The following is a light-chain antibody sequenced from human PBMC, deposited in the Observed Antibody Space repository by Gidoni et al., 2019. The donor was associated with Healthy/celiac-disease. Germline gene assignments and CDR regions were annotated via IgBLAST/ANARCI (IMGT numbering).Light chain of an antibody. CDR2: WAS. CDR3: QQYYSTPWT. CDR1: QSVLYSSNNKNY. Sequence: VSLGERATINCKSSQSVLYSSNNKNYLAWYQQKPGQPPKLLIYWASTRESGVPDRFSGSGSGTDFTLTISSLQAEDVAVYYCQQYYSTPWTFGQXTKVEIK. V-gene: IGKV4-1*01. J-gene: IGKJ1*01.